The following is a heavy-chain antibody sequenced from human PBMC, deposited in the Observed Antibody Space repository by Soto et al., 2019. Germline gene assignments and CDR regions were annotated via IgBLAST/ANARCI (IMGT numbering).Heavy chain of an antibody. CDR2: IGVYNGNT. V-gene: IGHV1-18*01. Sequence: QVHLVQSGAELKKPGASLKVSCKASGYTFSNYGITWVRQAPGPGLEWMGWIGVYNGNTDYEQKFQDRGAMTTDTATTTAYLELRSLRSDDTAVYYCARVEDGDLIYVDYWGQGTLVTVSS. J-gene: IGHJ4*02. CDR3: ARVEDGDLIYVDY. CDR1: GYTFSNYG. D-gene: IGHD2-21*02.